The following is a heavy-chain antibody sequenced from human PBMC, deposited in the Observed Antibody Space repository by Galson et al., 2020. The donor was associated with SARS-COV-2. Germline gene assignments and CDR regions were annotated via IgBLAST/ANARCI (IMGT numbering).Heavy chain of an antibody. Sequence: GESLKISCAASGFTFSSYAMSWVRQAPGKGLEWVSAISGSGGSTYYADSVKGRFTISRDNSKNTLYLQMNSLRAEDTAVYYCAKVPPPRITIFGVVIMEYYFDYWGQGTLVTVSS. CDR3: AKVPPPRITIFGVVIMEYYFDY. CDR1: GFTFSSYA. J-gene: IGHJ4*02. D-gene: IGHD3-3*01. CDR2: ISGSGGST. V-gene: IGHV3-23*01.